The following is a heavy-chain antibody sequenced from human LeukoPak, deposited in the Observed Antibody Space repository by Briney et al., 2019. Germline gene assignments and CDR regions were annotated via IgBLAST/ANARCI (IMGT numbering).Heavy chain of an antibody. CDR1: GFTFSRYA. CDR2: ISGRGDST. V-gene: IGHV3-23*01. Sequence: GGSLTLSCAASGFTFSRYARNWVRQAPGKGLEWISAISGRGDSTFYAESVKGGFTISRETSNNPQNLQMNSLKAGDTAVYYCAKDPPFFWSDSDGFDSWGQGTLVTVAS. CDR3: AKDPPFFWSDSDGFDS. D-gene: IGHD3-3*01. J-gene: IGHJ4*02.